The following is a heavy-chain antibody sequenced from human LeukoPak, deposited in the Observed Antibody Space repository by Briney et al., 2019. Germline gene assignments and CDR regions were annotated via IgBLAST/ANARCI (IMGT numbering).Heavy chain of an antibody. CDR3: ERAWSLDY. J-gene: IGHJ4*02. V-gene: IGHV5-51*01. CDR2: INPTDSDA. CDR1: GYSFTTYW. D-gene: IGHD2-15*01. Sequence: GESLKISCNGSGYSFTTYWIGWVRQMPGKGLEWVGFINPTDSDATYSPSFQGQVIISADKSISTAYLQWSSLKASETAMYYCERAWSLDYWGQGTLVTVSS.